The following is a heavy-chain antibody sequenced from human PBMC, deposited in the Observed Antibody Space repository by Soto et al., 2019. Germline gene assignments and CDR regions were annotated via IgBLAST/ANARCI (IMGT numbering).Heavy chain of an antibody. J-gene: IGHJ4*02. Sequence: EVQLLESGGGLVQPGGSLRLSCAASGFTFHNYAMSWVRQAPGKGLEWVSAISGSGGSTYYADSVKGRFTISRDNSKNXMYLQMKRLRAEDTAVYYCAKDRFYGSGSYTVFDYWGQGTLVTVSS. CDR1: GFTFHNYA. V-gene: IGHV3-23*01. CDR2: ISGSGGST. CDR3: AKDRFYGSGSYTVFDY. D-gene: IGHD3-10*01.